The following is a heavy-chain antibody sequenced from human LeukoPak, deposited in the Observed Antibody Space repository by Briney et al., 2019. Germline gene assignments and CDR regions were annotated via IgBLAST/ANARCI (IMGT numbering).Heavy chain of an antibody. D-gene: IGHD2-2*02. CDR1: GYTLTELS. J-gene: IGHJ5*02. CDR2: FDPEDGET. V-gene: IGHV1-24*01. Sequence: ASVKVSCKVSGYTLTELSMHWVRQAPGKGLEWMGGFDPEDGETIYAQKFQGRVTMTEDTSTDTAYMELSSLRSEDTAVYYYATARRGYCSSTSCYTGLYWFDPWGQGTLVTVSS. CDR3: ATARRGYCSSTSCYTGLYWFDP.